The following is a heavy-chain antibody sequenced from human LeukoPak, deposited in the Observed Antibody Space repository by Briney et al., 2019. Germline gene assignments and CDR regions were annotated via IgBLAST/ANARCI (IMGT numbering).Heavy chain of an antibody. D-gene: IGHD1-1*01. J-gene: IGHJ4*02. Sequence: AGRSLRLSCAASGFTFSSYVMHWVRQAPGKGLEWVAVVSDDGSTTYSADSVKGRLTISRDNSKNTLYLEMSSLTVEDTAVYYCAKEGATTGKVRYCFDYWGQGTLVTVSS. CDR1: GFTFSSYV. CDR2: VSDDGSTT. CDR3: AKEGATTGKVRYCFDY. V-gene: IGHV3-30*18.